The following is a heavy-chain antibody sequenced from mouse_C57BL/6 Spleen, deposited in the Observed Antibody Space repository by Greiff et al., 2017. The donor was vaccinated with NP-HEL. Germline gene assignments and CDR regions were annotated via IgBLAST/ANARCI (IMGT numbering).Heavy chain of an antibody. J-gene: IGHJ2*01. CDR2: IDPSDSDT. D-gene: IGHD1-1*02. CDR3: ARDYGPYYFEC. V-gene: IGHV1-52*01. CDR1: GYTFTSYW. Sequence: QVQLQQPGAELVRPGSSVKLSCKASGYTFTSYWMHWVKQRPIQGLEWIGNIDPSDSDTHYNQKFKDKATLTVDKSSSTAYMQLSSLTSEDSAVYYCARDYGPYYFECRGKGTTLSAAS.